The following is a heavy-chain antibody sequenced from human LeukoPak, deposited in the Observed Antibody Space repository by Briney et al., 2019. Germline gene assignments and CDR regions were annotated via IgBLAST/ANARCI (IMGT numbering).Heavy chain of an antibody. V-gene: IGHV4-59*01. CDR3: ARAIPFDY. D-gene: IGHD2-2*01. CDR1: GGSISSYY. J-gene: IGHJ4*02. CDR2: IFSSGTT. Sequence: PSETLSLTCTVSGGSISSYYWSWVRQPPGKGLEWIGYIFSSGTTNYNPSLKSRVTISVDTSKNQFSLKLSSVTAADTAVYYCARAIPFDYWGQGTLVTVSS.